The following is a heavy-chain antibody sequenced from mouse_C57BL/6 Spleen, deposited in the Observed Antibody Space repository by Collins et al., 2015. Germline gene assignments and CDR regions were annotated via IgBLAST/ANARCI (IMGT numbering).Heavy chain of an antibody. Sequence: QVQLKESGPGLVAPSQSLSITCTVSGFSLTGYGVNWVRQPPGKGLEWLGMIWGDGSTDYNSALKSRLSISKDNSKSQVFLKLNSLQTDDTATYYCAKEVWYYYAMDYWGQGTSVTVSS. CDR3: AKEVWYYYAMDY. CDR2: IWGDGST. J-gene: IGHJ4*01. D-gene: IGHD2-10*02. CDR1: GFSLTGYG. V-gene: IGHV2-6-7*01.